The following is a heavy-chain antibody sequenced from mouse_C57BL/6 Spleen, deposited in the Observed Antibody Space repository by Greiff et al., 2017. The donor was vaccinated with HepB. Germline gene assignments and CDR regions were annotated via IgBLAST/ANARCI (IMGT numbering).Heavy chain of an antibody. V-gene: IGHV1-64*01. CDR2: IHPNSGST. J-gene: IGHJ3*01. Sequence: VQLQQPGAELVKPGASVKLSCKASGYTFTRYWMHWVKQRPGQGLEWIGMIHPNSGSTNYNEKFKSKATLTVDKSSSTAYMQLSSLTSEDSAVYYCAREGGSSYQFAYWGQGTLVTVSA. D-gene: IGHD1-1*01. CDR3: AREGGSSYQFAY. CDR1: GYTFTRYW.